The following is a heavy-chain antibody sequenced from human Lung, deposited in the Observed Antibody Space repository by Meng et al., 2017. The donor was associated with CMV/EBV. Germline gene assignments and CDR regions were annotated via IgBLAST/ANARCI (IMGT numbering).Heavy chain of an antibody. CDR1: GFTFDDYA. J-gene: IGHJ6*02. Sequence: SLKISCAASGFTFDDYAMHWVRQVPGKGLEWVAGITWNSGRIGYADSVKGRFTISRDNAKNSLYLQMNSLRAEDTAFYYCAKGLSGLNYYNGMDVWGRGNXVNGSS. CDR2: ITWNSGRI. D-gene: IGHD1-26*01. V-gene: IGHV3-9*01. CDR3: AKGLSGLNYYNGMDV.